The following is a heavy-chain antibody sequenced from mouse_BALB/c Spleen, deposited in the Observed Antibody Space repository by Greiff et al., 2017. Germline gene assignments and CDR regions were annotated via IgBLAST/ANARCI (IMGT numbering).Heavy chain of an antibody. CDR2: IYPGNVNT. V-gene: IGHV1S56*01. J-gene: IGHJ2*01. Sequence: QVQLQQSGPELVKPGASVRISCTASGYTFTSYYLHWVKQRPGQGLEWIGWIYPGNVNTKYNEKFKGKATLTADKSSSTAYMQLSSLTSEDSAVYCCAREDDWGQGTTLTVSA. CDR1: GYTFTSYY. CDR3: AREDD.